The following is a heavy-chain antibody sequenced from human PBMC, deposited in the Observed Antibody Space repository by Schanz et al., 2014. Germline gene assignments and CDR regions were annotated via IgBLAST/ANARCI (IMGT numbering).Heavy chain of an antibody. CDR1: GFSFSIFA. CDR2: ISGSGGDT. J-gene: IGHJ4*02. V-gene: IGHV3-23*01. Sequence: EVQLLESGGGLVQPGGSLRLSCAASGFSFSIFAMTWVRQAPGQGLEWVSTISGSGGDTYPADSVKGRFTISRDNSKNTLYLQMNSLRAEDTAVYYCAKDHAGSDILTALGNWGQGTLVTVSS. CDR3: AKDHAGSDILTALGN. D-gene: IGHD3-9*01.